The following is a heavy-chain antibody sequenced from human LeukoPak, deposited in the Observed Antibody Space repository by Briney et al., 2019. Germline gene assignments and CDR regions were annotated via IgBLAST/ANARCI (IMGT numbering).Heavy chain of an antibody. CDR3: ARDSIAVAADLDY. Sequence: GGSLRLSCAASGFIFSNYNMNWVHQAPGKGLEWVSYISTTGSTIYYADSVKGRFTISRDNAKNSLYLQMNSLRAEDSAVYYCARDSIAVAADLDYWGQGTLVTVSS. D-gene: IGHD6-19*01. J-gene: IGHJ4*02. CDR2: ISTTGSTI. CDR1: GFIFSNYN. V-gene: IGHV3-48*01.